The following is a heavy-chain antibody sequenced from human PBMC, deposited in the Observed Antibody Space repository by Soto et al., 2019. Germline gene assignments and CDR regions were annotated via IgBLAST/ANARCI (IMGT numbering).Heavy chain of an antibody. Sequence: EVQLVESGGGLVQPGGSLRLSCAASGFIFTYYWIHWVRQAPGKGLVWVSRIKSDESTTNYADTVWGRLTISRDNANNTVYLQMNSLRGDDGAVYYLACGGCRYCYFGYWGQGTLVPVPS. CDR1: GFIFTYYW. CDR2: IKSDESTT. CDR3: ACGGCRYCYFGY. D-gene: IGHD2-8*02. J-gene: IGHJ4*02. V-gene: IGHV3-74*01.